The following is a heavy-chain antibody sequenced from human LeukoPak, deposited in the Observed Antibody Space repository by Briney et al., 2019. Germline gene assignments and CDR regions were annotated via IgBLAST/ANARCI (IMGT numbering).Heavy chain of an antibody. CDR1: GFTFSSYS. D-gene: IGHD2-15*01. Sequence: GGSLRLSCAASGFTFSSYSMNWVRQAPGKGLEWVSAISGSGGSTYYADSVKGRFTISRDNSKNTLYLQMNSLRAEDTAVYYCAKDGYCSGGSCYGLFDYWGQGTLVTVSS. J-gene: IGHJ4*02. V-gene: IGHV3-23*01. CDR3: AKDGYCSGGSCYGLFDY. CDR2: ISGSGGST.